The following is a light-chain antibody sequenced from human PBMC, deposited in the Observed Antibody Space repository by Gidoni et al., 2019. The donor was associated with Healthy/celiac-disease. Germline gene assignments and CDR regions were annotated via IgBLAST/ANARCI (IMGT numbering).Light chain of an antibody. Sequence: QSALTQPASVSGYPGQSITISCTGTSSDVGGYNYVSWYQQHPGKAPKLMIYDVSNRPSGVANRFSGPKSGNTASLTISGLQAEDEADYYCSSYTSSSTLVFGGGTKLTVL. J-gene: IGLJ2*01. CDR3: SSYTSSSTLV. V-gene: IGLV2-14*01. CDR1: SSDVGGYNY. CDR2: DVS.